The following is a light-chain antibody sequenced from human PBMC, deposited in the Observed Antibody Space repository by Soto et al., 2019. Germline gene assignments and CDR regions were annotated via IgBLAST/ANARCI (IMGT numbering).Light chain of an antibody. Sequence: QSALTQPASVSGSPGQSITISCTGTSSDVGGYNYVSWYQQHPGKAPKLMIYDVSNRPSGVSNRFSGSKSGNTASLTISGLQADDEADYYCSSYTSSVVVGGGTKLTVL. CDR3: SSYTSSVV. V-gene: IGLV2-14*01. J-gene: IGLJ2*01. CDR1: SSDVGGYNY. CDR2: DVS.